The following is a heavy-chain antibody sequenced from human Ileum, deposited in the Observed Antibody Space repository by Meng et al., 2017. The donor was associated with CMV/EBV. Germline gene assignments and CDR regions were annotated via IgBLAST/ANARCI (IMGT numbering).Heavy chain of an antibody. CDR1: GFTFSSYW. CDR2: IKQDGSEK. CDR3: ARVRRGSYSALFFDI. V-gene: IGHV3-7*01. Sequence: GESLKISCAASGFTFSSYWMSWVRQAPGKGLEWVANIKQDGSEKYYVDSVKGRFTISRDNAKNSLYLQMNSLRIEDSAVFYCARVRRGSYSALFFDIWGQGTLVTVSS. J-gene: IGHJ3*02. D-gene: IGHD1-26*01.